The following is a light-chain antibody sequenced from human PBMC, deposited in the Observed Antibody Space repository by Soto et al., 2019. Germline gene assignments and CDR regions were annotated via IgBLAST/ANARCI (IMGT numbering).Light chain of an antibody. Sequence: EIVITQSPATLSLSAGERVTLSFRAIQIILSSLSLDRQKPFRAPMXLIYGASTRATGIPARFSGSGSGTEFTLTISSLQSEDFAVYYCQQYNNWPITFGQGTRLEIK. V-gene: IGKV3-15*01. CDR3: QQYNNWPIT. CDR2: GAS. CDR1: QIILSS. J-gene: IGKJ5*01.